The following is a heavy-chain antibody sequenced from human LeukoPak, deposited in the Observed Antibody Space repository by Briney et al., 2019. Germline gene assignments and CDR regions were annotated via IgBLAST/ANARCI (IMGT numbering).Heavy chain of an antibody. J-gene: IGHJ4*02. V-gene: IGHV1-24*01. CDR1: GYTLTELS. CDR3: ARAGPGLQLWLLFDY. CDR2: FDPEDGET. Sequence: WASVKVSCKVSGYTLTELSMHWVRQAPGKGLEWMGGFDPEDGETIYAQKFQGRVTMTEDTSTDTAYMELNSLRAEDMAVYYCARAGPGLQLWLLFDYWGQGTLVTVSS. D-gene: IGHD5-18*01.